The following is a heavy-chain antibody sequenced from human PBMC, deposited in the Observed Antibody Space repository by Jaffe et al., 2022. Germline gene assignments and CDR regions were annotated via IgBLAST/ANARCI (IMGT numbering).Heavy chain of an antibody. Sequence: QVQLQESGPGLVKPSETLSLTCAVSGYSISSGYYWGWIRQPPGKGLEWIGSIYHSGSTYYNPSLKSRVTISVDTSKNQFSLKLSSVTAADTAVYYCARSASPYGGNSRGIDYWGQGTLVTVSS. J-gene: IGHJ4*02. CDR3: ARSASPYGGNSRGIDY. CDR2: IYHSGST. CDR1: GYSISSGYY. V-gene: IGHV4-38-2*01. D-gene: IGHD4-17*01.